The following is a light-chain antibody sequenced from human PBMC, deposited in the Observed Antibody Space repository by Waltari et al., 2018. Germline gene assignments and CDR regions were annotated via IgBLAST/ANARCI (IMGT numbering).Light chain of an antibody. Sequence: QSALTQPASVSGSPGQSITISCTGTSSDVGGYNYVPWYQQHPGKAPKLMIYDVSNRPSGVSNRFSGSKSGNTASLTISGLQAEDEADYYCSSYTSSNHYVFGTGTKVTVL. J-gene: IGLJ1*01. CDR3: SSYTSSNHYV. CDR1: SSDVGGYNY. CDR2: DVS. V-gene: IGLV2-14*01.